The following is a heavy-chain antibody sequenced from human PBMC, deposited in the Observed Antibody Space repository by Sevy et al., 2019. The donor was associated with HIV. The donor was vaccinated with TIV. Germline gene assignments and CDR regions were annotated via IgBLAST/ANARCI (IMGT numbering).Heavy chain of an antibody. CDR2: ISYDGNEK. CDR3: ARVFSSYYFDY. V-gene: IGHV3-30*03. CDR1: GFTLSSYG. J-gene: IGHJ4*02. Sequence: GGSLRLSCAASGFTLSSYGLHWVRQAPGKGLEWVAFISYDGNEKYYGDSVKDRFTISRDESKNTLYLQLNSLRLEDTAVYYCARVFSSYYFDYWGQGTLVTVSS. D-gene: IGHD6-6*01.